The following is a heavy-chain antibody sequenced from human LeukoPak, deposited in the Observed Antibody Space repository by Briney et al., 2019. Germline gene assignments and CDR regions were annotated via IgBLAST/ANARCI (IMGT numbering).Heavy chain of an antibody. CDR1: GGTFSSYA. V-gene: IGHV1-69*05. CDR2: IIPIFGTA. Sequence: SVKVSCKASGGTFSSYAISWVRQAPGQGLEWMGRIIPIFGTANYAQKFQGRVTITTDESTSTAYMELSSLRSEDTAVYYCANEGTRRGYSYGRRGNYFDYWGQGTLVTVSS. CDR3: ANEGTRRGYSYGRRGNYFDY. D-gene: IGHD5-18*01. J-gene: IGHJ4*02.